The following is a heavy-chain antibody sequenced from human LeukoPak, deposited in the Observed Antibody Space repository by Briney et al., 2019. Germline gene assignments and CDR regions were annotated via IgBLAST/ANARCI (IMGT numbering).Heavy chain of an antibody. Sequence: ASVKVSCKASGYTFTSYAMHWVRQAPGQRLEWMGWINAGNGNTKYSQKFQGRVTITRDTSASTAYMELSSLRSEDTVVYYCARDLNIVVVPAAICLGTWGQGTLVTVSS. CDR3: ARDLNIVVVPAAICLGT. D-gene: IGHD2-2*01. CDR2: INAGNGNT. J-gene: IGHJ5*02. V-gene: IGHV1-3*01. CDR1: GYTFTSYA.